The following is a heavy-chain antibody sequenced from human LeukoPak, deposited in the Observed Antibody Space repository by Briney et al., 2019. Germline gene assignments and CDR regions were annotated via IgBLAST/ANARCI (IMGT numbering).Heavy chain of an antibody. CDR3: ARVLYYYDSSGYPFGY. D-gene: IGHD3-22*01. CDR2: IRSTANGYAT. Sequence: GGSLRLSCAASGFTFSGSALHWVRQASGKGLEWVGRIRSTANGYATAYAASVKGRFTISRDDSKNTAYLQMDSLKTEDTAVYYCARVLYYYDSSGYPFGYWGRGTLVTVSS. J-gene: IGHJ4*02. CDR1: GFTFSGSA. V-gene: IGHV3-73*01.